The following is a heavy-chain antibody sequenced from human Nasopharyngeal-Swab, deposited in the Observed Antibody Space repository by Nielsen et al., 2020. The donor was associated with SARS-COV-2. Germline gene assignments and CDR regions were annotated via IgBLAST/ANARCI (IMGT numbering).Heavy chain of an antibody. D-gene: IGHD1-1*01. Sequence: SCTVSGGSISSGDYYWSWLRHLPGQGLEWIGYLYRLGGTSYNPSLKSRVTISLDASNNQFSLRLSSVTAADTAMFYCARGTPFDYWGQGILVTVSS. CDR3: ARGTPFDY. CDR1: GGSISSGDYY. V-gene: IGHV4-31*02. CDR2: LYRLGGT. J-gene: IGHJ4*02.